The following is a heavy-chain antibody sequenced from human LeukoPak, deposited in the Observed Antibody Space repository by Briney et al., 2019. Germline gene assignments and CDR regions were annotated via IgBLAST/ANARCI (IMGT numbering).Heavy chain of an antibody. CDR3: AKELYDYVWGSYRYFGY. Sequence: GGSLRLSCAASGFTFSSYAMSWVRRAPGKGLEWVSAISGSGGSTYYADSVKGRFTISRDNSKNTLYLQMNGLRAEDTAVYYCAKELYDYVWGSYRYFGYWGQGTLVTVSS. CDR1: GFTFSSYA. CDR2: ISGSGGST. J-gene: IGHJ4*02. V-gene: IGHV3-23*01. D-gene: IGHD3-16*02.